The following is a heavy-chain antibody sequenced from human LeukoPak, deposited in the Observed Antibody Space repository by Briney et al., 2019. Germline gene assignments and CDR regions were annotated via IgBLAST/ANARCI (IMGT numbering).Heavy chain of an antibody. CDR2: ISYDGSNK. J-gene: IGHJ6*03. Sequence: GGSLRLSCAASGFTFSRYGMHWVRQAPGKGLEWVAVISYDGSNKYYADSVKGRFTISRDNSKNTLYLQMNSLRAEDTAVYYCARGRAGRGYSYVIYYYYYMDVWGKGTTVTVSS. V-gene: IGHV3-30*03. CDR1: GFTFSRYG. D-gene: IGHD5-18*01. CDR3: ARGRAGRGYSYVIYYYYYMDV.